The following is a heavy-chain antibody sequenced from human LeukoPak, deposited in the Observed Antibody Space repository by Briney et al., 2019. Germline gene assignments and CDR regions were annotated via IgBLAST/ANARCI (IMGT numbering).Heavy chain of an antibody. J-gene: IGHJ5*02. D-gene: IGHD6-25*01. V-gene: IGHV3-74*01. CDR2: ISSDGTTT. CDR3: ARVSGPSSS. CDR1: GFTFSTYW. Sequence: PGGSLRLSCAASGFTFSTYWMYWFRQAPGKGLVWVSRISSDGTTTHYAGSVKGRFTISRDNAKNTVYLQMNSLRVEDTAVYYCARVSGPSSSWGQGTLVTVSS.